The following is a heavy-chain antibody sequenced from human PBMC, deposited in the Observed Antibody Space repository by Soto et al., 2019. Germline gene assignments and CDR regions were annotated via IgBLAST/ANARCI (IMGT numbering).Heavy chain of an antibody. J-gene: IGHJ4*02. CDR2: ITHSGST. V-gene: IGHV4-34*01. Sequence: WTWIRQPPGKGLEWIGEITHSGSTNYNPSLKSRVTISVDTSKNQFSLKLSSVTAADTAVYYCARVMHFDWLLCRYFDYWGQGTLVTVSS. D-gene: IGHD3-9*01. CDR3: ARVMHFDWLLCRYFDY.